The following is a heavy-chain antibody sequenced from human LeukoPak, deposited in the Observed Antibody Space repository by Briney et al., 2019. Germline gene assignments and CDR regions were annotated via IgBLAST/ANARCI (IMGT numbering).Heavy chain of an antibody. Sequence: PGGSLRLSCAASGFTFSRYWMTWVRQAPGKGLEWVATLIQDGREKHYVDSVKGRFTISRDNAKNSVYLEMNSLRAEDTAVYFCAGWGSVAGQRALDYWGQGTLVTVSS. J-gene: IGHJ4*02. CDR3: AGWGSVAGQRALDY. V-gene: IGHV3-7*03. CDR2: LIQDGREK. D-gene: IGHD6-19*01. CDR1: GFTFSRYW.